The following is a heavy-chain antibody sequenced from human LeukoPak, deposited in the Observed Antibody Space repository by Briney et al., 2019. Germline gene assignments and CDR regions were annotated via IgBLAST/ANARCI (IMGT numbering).Heavy chain of an antibody. V-gene: IGHV3-23*01. J-gene: IGHJ4*02. CDR1: GFTFSSYA. CDR2: ISNSGDNT. CDR3: AKARDTTTRD. D-gene: IGHD1-1*01. Sequence: GGSLRLSCAASGFTFSSYAMSWVRQAPGKGLEWVSAISNSGDNTFYADSVKGRFTISRDNSNNTLFLQMNSLRAEDTAVYFCAKARDTTTRDWGQGTLVTVSS.